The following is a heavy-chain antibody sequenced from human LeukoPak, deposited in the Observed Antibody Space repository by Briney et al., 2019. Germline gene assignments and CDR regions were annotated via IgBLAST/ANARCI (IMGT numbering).Heavy chain of an antibody. V-gene: IGHV4-30-4*01. J-gene: IGHJ4*02. CDR2: IYYSGST. Sequence: SQTLSLTCTVSGGSISSGDYYWSWIRQPPGKGLEWIGYIYYSGSTYYNPSLKSRVTISVDTSKNQFSLKLSSVTAADTAVYYCARIRNDYYDSSGYPFVYWGQGTLVTVSS. CDR3: ARIRNDYYDSSGYPFVY. CDR1: GGSISSGDYY. D-gene: IGHD3-22*01.